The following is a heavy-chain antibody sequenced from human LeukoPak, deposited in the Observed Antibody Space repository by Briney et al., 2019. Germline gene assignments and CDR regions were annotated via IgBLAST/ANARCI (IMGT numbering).Heavy chain of an antibody. J-gene: IGHJ4*02. V-gene: IGHV4-4*07. CDR3: ARGVYIAAAQYAY. CDR1: GGSISSHY. Sequence: SETLSLTCTVSGGSISSHYWTWIRQPAGKGLEWIGRIYSSGNTNYNPSLKSRVTISLDTSKNQFSLKLSSVTAADTAVYYCARGVYIAAAQYAYWGQGTLVTVSS. CDR2: IYSSGNT. D-gene: IGHD6-13*01.